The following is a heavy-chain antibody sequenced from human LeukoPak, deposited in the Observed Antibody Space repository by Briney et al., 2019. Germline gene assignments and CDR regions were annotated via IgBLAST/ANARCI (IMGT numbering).Heavy chain of an antibody. J-gene: IGHJ4*02. CDR3: ARGIAAVGTDYFDY. CDR1: GYSFPDYW. Sequence: GESLKISCKGSGYSFPDYWIGWVRQMPGKGLELXXINYPGDSNTGYSPSFQGQVTISADKSVSTAYLQWSSLKASDNAMYYCARGIAAVGTDYFDYWGQGTLVTVSS. V-gene: IGHV5-51*01. CDR2: NYPGDSNT. D-gene: IGHD6-13*01.